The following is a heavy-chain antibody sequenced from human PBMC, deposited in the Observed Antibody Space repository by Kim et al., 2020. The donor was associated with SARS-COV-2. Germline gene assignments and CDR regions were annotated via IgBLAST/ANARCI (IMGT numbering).Heavy chain of an antibody. CDR3: ARGAPLTMDNRWFDP. CDR1: GYTFTGYY. J-gene: IGHJ5*02. D-gene: IGHD3-10*01. Sequence: ASVKVSCKASGYTFTGYYMHWVRQAPGQGLEWMGWINPNSGGTNYAQKFQGRVTMTRDTSISTAYMELSRLRSDDTAVYYCARGAPLTMDNRWFDPWGQGTLVTVSS. CDR2: INPNSGGT. V-gene: IGHV1-2*02.